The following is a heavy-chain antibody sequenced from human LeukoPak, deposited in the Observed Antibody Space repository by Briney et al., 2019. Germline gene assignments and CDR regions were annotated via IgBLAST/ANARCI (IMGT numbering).Heavy chain of an antibody. CDR1: GGSISVYH. D-gene: IGHD1-26*01. CDR2: LYDTGMT. V-gene: IGHV4-4*08. CDR3: AKEGMGSEATTADGAFDI. Sequence: SETLSLTCTVSGGSISVYHWSWIRQPPGKGLEWIGYLYDTGMTNYRPYVKSRVTISVDTSNNQISLKLTSVTAADTAIYFCAKEGMGSEATTADGAFDIWGQGTTVTVSS. J-gene: IGHJ3*02.